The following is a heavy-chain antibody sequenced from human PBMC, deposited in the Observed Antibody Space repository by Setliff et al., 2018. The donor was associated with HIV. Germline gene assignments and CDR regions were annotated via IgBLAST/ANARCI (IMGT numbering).Heavy chain of an antibody. D-gene: IGHD3-22*01. CDR2: IHSSGST. Sequence: SETLSLTCTVSGGSISSYYWSWIRQPPGKGLEWIGNIHSSGSTNYNPSLKSRVAISVDTSKNQFSLKLNTVTAADTAVYYCAREGGLDYYDSSGHYSYWGQGTLVTVSS. CDR3: AREGGLDYYDSSGHYSY. CDR1: GGSISSYY. J-gene: IGHJ4*02. V-gene: IGHV4-4*09.